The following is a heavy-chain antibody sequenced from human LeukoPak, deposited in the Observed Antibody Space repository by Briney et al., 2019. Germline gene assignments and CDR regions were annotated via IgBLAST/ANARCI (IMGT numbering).Heavy chain of an antibody. V-gene: IGHV3-30*02. D-gene: IGHD3-22*01. J-gene: IGHJ6*02. Sequence: GGSLRLSCAASGFTFSSYGMHWVRQAPGKGLEWVAFIRYDGSDKYYADSVKGRFTISRDNSKNTLYLQMNSLRAEDTAVYYCARGRYDSSGSILGYYYYGMDVWGQGTTVTVSS. CDR3: ARGRYDSSGSILGYYYYGMDV. CDR1: GFTFSSYG. CDR2: IRYDGSDK.